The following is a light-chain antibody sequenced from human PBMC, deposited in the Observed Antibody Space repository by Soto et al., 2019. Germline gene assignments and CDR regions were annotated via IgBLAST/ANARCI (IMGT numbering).Light chain of an antibody. Sequence: DIQMTQSPSSVSASVGDRVTITCRASQCISSWLAWYQQKPGNAPKLLIYAASSLQSGVPSRFSGSGSGTDFTLTISSMQPEDFATYYCQLANSFPITFGQGTRLELK. CDR1: QCISSW. CDR3: QLANSFPIT. CDR2: AAS. V-gene: IGKV1D-12*01. J-gene: IGKJ5*01.